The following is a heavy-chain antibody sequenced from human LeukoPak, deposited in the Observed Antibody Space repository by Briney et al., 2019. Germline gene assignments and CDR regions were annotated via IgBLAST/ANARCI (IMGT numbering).Heavy chain of an antibody. V-gene: IGHV3-7*04. CDR3: ARETEMANLDY. J-gene: IGHJ4*02. D-gene: IGHD5-24*01. CDR1: GFTFSSYW. Sequence: AGSLRLSCTASGFTFSSYWMNWVRKAPGKGLEWVANIKQDGSEKYYVDSVKGRFTISRDNAKKSLYLQMNSLRAEDTAVYYCARETEMANLDYWGQGTLVTVSS. CDR2: IKQDGSEK.